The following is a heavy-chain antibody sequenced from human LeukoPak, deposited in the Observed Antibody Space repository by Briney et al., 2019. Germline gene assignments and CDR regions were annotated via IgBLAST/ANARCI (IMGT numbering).Heavy chain of an antibody. D-gene: IGHD5-18*01. CDR3: AKIHLWSSRSIDY. Sequence: GGSLRLSCAASGFTFNLYVMTWVRQAPGKGLECVSIVGGSDDNTYYADSVKGRFTISRDNSKNTLYLQMNSLRAEDTAIYYCAKIHLWSSRSIDYWDQGTLVTVSS. J-gene: IGHJ4*02. V-gene: IGHV3-23*01. CDR1: GFTFNLYV. CDR2: VGGSDDNT.